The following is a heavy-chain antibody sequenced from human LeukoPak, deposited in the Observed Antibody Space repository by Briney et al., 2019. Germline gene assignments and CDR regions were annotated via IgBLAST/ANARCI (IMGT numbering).Heavy chain of an antibody. V-gene: IGHV3-21*01. Sequence: GGSLRLSCAASGFTFSSYSMNWVRQAPGKGLEWVSSISSSSSYIYYADSVKGRFTISRDNAKNSLYLQMNSLRAEDTALYYCATYIGSGWSPPINSWGQGPLVTVS. J-gene: IGHJ4*02. CDR1: GFTFSSYS. D-gene: IGHD6-19*01. CDR2: ISSSSSYI. CDR3: ATYIGSGWSPPINS.